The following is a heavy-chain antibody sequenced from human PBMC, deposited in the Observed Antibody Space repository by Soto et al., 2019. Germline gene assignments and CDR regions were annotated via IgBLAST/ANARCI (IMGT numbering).Heavy chain of an antibody. V-gene: IGHV3-7*03. D-gene: IGHD4-17*01. CDR2: IKQDGSAT. Sequence: EVQLVESGGGLVQPGGSLRLCCAASGFSLSNYWMTWVRRAPGKRPEWVANIKQDGSATYYMDSVRGRFTISRDNANNSLFLQMNSLRAEDTALYYCARWTTALDYWGQGALVTVSS. CDR1: GFSLSNYW. CDR3: ARWTTALDY. J-gene: IGHJ4*02.